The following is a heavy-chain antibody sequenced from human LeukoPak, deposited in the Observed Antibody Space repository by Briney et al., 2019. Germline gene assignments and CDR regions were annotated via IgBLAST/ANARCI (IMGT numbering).Heavy chain of an antibody. Sequence: SVKVSCKASGYTFSSHAFSWVRHAPGQGLAWMGGIIPILRLTNYARKFRDKATITTSDSTTTVYMEISALSFEDTAVYFCATELIDDTNHYSGSWGQGTLVTVSS. V-gene: IGHV1-69*05. J-gene: IGHJ5*02. CDR1: GYTFSSHA. CDR3: ATELIDDTNHYSGS. D-gene: IGHD2-8*01. CDR2: IIPILRLT.